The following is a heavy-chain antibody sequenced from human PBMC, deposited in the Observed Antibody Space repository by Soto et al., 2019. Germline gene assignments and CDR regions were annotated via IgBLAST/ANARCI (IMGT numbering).Heavy chain of an antibody. CDR1: GYTFTSYD. J-gene: IGHJ5*02. Sequence: QVQLVQSGAEVKKPGASVKVSCKASGYTFTSYDINWVRQATGQGLEWMGWMNPNRGNTGYAQKFQGRVTMTRNTSIRTAYMELSSLRSEDTAVYYCSRGTTEAEVFGSWGQGTLVTVSS. CDR3: SRGTTEAEVFGS. V-gene: IGHV1-8*01. CDR2: MNPNRGNT. D-gene: IGHD3-16*01.